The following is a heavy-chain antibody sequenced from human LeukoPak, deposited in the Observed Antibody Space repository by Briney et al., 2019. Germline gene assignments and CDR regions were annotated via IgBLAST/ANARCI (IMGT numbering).Heavy chain of an antibody. CDR3: ALGQRINGVCYGHDY. D-gene: IGHD2-8*01. Sequence: SETLSLTCTVSGGSIRSYYWSWIRQPPGKGLEWIGYIYYSGNTMYNPSLKSRVTISVDMPKNQFSLKLSSVTTADTAVYYCALGQRINGVCYGHDYWGQGTLVTVSS. J-gene: IGHJ4*02. CDR1: GGSIRSYY. CDR2: IYYSGNT. V-gene: IGHV4-59*03.